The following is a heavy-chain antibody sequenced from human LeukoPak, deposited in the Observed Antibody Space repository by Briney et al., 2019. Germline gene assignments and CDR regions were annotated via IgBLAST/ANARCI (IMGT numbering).Heavy chain of an antibody. CDR1: GVSVSSGGYY. CDR2: IFYSGST. V-gene: IGHV4-31*03. D-gene: IGHD2-8*02. Sequence: SETLSLTCTVSGVSVSSGGYYWSWIRQHPGKGLEWIGYIFYSGSTYYNPSLKSRVTISVDTSKNQFSLKLSSVTAEDTAVYYCARAGGVWLEFDYWGQGTLVTVSS. CDR3: ARAGGVWLEFDY. J-gene: IGHJ4*02.